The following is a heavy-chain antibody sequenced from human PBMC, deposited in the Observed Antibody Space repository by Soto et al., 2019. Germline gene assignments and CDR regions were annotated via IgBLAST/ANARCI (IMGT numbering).Heavy chain of an antibody. D-gene: IGHD6-6*01. CDR2: INPSGGST. CDR1: GYTFTSYY. CDR3: ARVRSEYSSSLHFDY. J-gene: IGHJ4*02. V-gene: IGHV1-46*01. Sequence: QVQLVQSGAEVKKPGASVKVSCKASGYTFTSYYMHWVRQAPGQGLEWMGIINPSGGSTSYAQKSQGRVTMTRDTSTSTVYMELSSLRSEDTAVYYCARVRSEYSSSLHFDYWGQGTLVTVSS.